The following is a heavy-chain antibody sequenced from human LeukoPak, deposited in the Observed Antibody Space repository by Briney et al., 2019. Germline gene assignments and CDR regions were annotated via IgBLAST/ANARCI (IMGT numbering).Heavy chain of an antibody. CDR2: TYYRSRSYN. V-gene: IGHV6-1*01. Sequence: SPTLSLTFASSVDSVSINSAAWNWVRQSPSSGLEWLGSTYYRSRSYNDYAVSVKSRIAIDPDTHKNQFSLQLNSVTPEDTAVYYCARDRWSYYFDYWGQGALVTVSS. CDR1: VDSVSINSAA. J-gene: IGHJ4*02. D-gene: IGHD6-13*01. CDR3: ARDRWSYYFDY.